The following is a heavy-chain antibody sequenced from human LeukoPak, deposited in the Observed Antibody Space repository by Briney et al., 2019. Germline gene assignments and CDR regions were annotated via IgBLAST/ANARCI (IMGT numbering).Heavy chain of an antibody. J-gene: IGHJ3*01. V-gene: IGHV4-59*01. D-gene: IGHD3-16*01. CDR2: IYYSGSA. CDR1: GGSISSGF. CDR3: ARDKGGGAFDF. Sequence: SETLSLTCTVSGGSISSGFWSWIRQPPGKGLEWIGYIYYSGSANYNPSLKTRLTISLDTPKNQFSLKLTSVTAADTAVYYCARDKGGGAFDFWGQGTMVTVSS.